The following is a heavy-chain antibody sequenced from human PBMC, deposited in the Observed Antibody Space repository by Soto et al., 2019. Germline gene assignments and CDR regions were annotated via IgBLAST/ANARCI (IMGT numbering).Heavy chain of an antibody. CDR3: ARDLLELRWSYFDY. CDR1: GFTFSSYG. V-gene: IGHV3-33*01. J-gene: IGHJ4*02. CDR2: IWYDGSNK. D-gene: IGHD1-7*01. Sequence: PGGSLRLSCAASGFTFSSYGMHWVRQAPGKGLEWAAVIWYDGSNKYYADSVKGRFTISRDNSKNTLYLQMNSLRAEDTAVYYCARDLLELRWSYFDYWGQGTLVTVSS.